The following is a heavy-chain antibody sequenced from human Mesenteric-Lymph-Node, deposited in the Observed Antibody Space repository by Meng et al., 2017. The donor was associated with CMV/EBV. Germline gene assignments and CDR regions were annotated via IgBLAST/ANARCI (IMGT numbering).Heavy chain of an antibody. J-gene: IGHJ2*01. Sequence: ASVKVSCKASGYTFTGYYMHWVRQAPGQGLEWMGWINPNSGVTQYAQNFQGRVSMTRDTSISTVYMELSRLRSDDTAVYYCALEYCGTTTCYLRHWYFDLWGRGTLVTVSS. CDR2: INPNSGVT. CDR1: GYTFTGYY. V-gene: IGHV1-2*02. CDR3: ALEYCGTTTCYLRHWYFDL. D-gene: IGHD2-2*01.